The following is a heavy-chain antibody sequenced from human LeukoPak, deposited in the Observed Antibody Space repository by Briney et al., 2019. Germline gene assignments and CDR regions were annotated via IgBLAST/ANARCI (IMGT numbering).Heavy chain of an antibody. CDR1: GYSFTNYW. V-gene: IGHV5-51*01. CDR3: ATLGAQTGTGKYYFDC. J-gene: IGHJ4*02. CDR2: IYPGDSET. Sequence: GESLKIPCKGSGYSFTNYWVGWVRQLPGKGLEWMGIIYPGDSETRYSPSFQGQVSISADKSISTAYLQWSSLKASDSAMYYCATLGAQTGTGKYYFDCWGQGTLVTVSS. D-gene: IGHD3-10*01.